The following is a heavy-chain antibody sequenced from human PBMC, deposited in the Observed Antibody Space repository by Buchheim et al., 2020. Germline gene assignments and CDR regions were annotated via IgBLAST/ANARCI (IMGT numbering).Heavy chain of an antibody. J-gene: IGHJ4*02. V-gene: IGHV4-31*03. CDR2: MYYSGTT. CDR1: GDSIRSGGYY. D-gene: IGHD5-24*01. Sequence: QVLLQESGPGLVKPSQPLSLTCSVSGDSIRSGGYYWSWIRQHPGKGLEWIGYMYYSGTTYYNPSLRSRVTISLDTAKTQLSLKLNSVTAADTAVYYCARRDGFNQVFDFWGRGTL. CDR3: ARRDGFNQVFDF.